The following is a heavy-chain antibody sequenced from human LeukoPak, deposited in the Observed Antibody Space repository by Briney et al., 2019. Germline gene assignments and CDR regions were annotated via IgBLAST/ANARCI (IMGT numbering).Heavy chain of an antibody. CDR2: IWYDGSNK. CDR3: ARGEVNYGDSIDYYYYYGMDV. Sequence: GGSLRLSCAASGFTFSSYGMHWVRQAPGKGLEWVAVIWYDGSNKYYADSVKGRFTISRDNSKNTLYLQMNSLRAEDTAVYYCARGEVNYGDSIDYYYYYGMDVWGQGTTVTVSS. D-gene: IGHD4-17*01. V-gene: IGHV3-33*01. CDR1: GFTFSSYG. J-gene: IGHJ6*02.